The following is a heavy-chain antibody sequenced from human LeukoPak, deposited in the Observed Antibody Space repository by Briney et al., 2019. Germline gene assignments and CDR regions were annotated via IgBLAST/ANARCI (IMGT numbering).Heavy chain of an antibody. V-gene: IGHV4-61*02. CDR3: ARVARVDFGVVTYYYYMDV. J-gene: IGHJ6*03. CDR1: GGSISSGSYY. D-gene: IGHD3-3*01. Sequence: PSETLSLTCTVSGGSISSGSYYWSWIRQPAGKGLEWIGRIYTSGSTNYNPSLKSRVTISVDTSKNQFSLKLSSVTAADTAVYYCARVARVDFGVVTYYYYMDVWGKGTTVTVSS. CDR2: IYTSGST.